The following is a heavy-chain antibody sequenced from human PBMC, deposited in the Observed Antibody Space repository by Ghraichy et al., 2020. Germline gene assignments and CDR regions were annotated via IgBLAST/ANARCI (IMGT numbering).Heavy chain of an antibody. Sequence: GGSLRLSCTASGFTFSSYSMNWVRQAPGKGLEWVSSISTHSSYIYYADSVRGRFTISRDNAKNSLYLQMNSLRAEDTAVYHCASFPCSSEGYYYYMDVWGKGTTVAVSS. V-gene: IGHV3-21*01. CDR1: GFTFSSYS. J-gene: IGHJ6*03. CDR3: ASFPCSSEGYYYYMDV. CDR2: ISTHSSYI. D-gene: IGHD2-2*01.